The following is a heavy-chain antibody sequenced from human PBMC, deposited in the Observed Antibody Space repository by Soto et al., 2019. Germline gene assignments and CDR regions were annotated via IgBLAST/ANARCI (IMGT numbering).Heavy chain of an antibody. CDR3: AKKSAVXRSSFLDH. J-gene: IGHJ5*02. Sequence: EVQLLESGGDLVQPGGSLRLSCVASGLTFSNYAMAWVRRAPGKGLEWVSGISNSGSNTYHADSVEGRFTISRDNSKNTLYLQMNNLRAEDTAIYYCAKKSAVXRSSFLDHWGQGTLATVSS. V-gene: IGHV3-23*01. D-gene: IGHD6-19*01. CDR1: GLTFSNYA. CDR2: ISNSGSNT.